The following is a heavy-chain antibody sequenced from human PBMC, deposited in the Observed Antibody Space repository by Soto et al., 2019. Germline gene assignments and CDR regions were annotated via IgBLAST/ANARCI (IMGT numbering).Heavy chain of an antibody. V-gene: IGHV3-53*02. Sequence: EMQLVETGGDLIQPGGSLRLSCAASGFTVRTNFMNWVRQAPGMGLEWVSIIYNGGRPDYADSVKGRFTVSRDNSKNTLYLQMNSLRVEDTGVYYCAREEGSAYNFGYGMDVWGQGTTVTVSS. CDR1: GFTVRTNF. D-gene: IGHD5-18*01. CDR3: AREEGSAYNFGYGMDV. CDR2: IYNGGRP. J-gene: IGHJ6*02.